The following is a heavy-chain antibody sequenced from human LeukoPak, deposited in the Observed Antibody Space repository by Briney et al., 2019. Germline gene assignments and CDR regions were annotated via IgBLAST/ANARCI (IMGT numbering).Heavy chain of an antibody. CDR2: ISWNSGSI. J-gene: IGHJ2*01. CDR3: AKEVYLHRYFDL. V-gene: IGHV3-9*01. Sequence: GGSLRLSCAASGFTFDDYAMHWVRQAPGKGLEWVSGISWNSGSIGYADSVKGRFTISRDNAKNSLYLQMNSLRAEDTALYYCAKEVYLHRYFDLWGRGTLVTVSS. D-gene: IGHD2/OR15-2a*01. CDR1: GFTFDDYA.